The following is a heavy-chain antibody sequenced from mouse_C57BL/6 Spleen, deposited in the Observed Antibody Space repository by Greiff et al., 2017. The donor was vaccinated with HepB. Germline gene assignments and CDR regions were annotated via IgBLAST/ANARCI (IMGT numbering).Heavy chain of an antibody. Sequence: VQLQQSGAELVRPGASVKLSCKASGYTFTDYYINWVKQRPGQGLEWIAMIYPGSGNTYYNEKFKGKATLTAEKSSSTAYMQLSSLTSEDAAVYFGARGRLYAMCYWGQGTSVTVSS. CDR3: ARGRLYAMCY. CDR2: IYPGSGNT. CDR1: GYTFTDYY. J-gene: IGHJ4*01. V-gene: IGHV1-76*01.